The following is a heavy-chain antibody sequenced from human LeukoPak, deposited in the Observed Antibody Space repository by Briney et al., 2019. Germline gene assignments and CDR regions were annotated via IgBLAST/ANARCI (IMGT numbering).Heavy chain of an antibody. CDR1: GGTFSSYA. Sequence: ASVKVSCKASGGTFSSYAISWLRQAPGQGLEWMGGIIPIFGTANYAQKFQGRVTITADESTSTAYMELSSLRSEDTAVYYCASVLRFLEGLLDYWGQGTLVTVSS. CDR3: ASVLRFLEGLLDY. V-gene: IGHV1-69*13. CDR2: IIPIFGTA. J-gene: IGHJ4*02. D-gene: IGHD3-3*01.